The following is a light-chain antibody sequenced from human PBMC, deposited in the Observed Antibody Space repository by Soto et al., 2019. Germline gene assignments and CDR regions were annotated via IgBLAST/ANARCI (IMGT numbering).Light chain of an antibody. Sequence: AIQMTPSPSSLSASVGDRVTITCRATQGIRNDLGWYQQKPGKTPKLLIYAASSLQSGVPSRFSGSGSSTDFTLTISSLQPEDFATYFCLQDYNYPWTFGQGTKVYIK. V-gene: IGKV1-6*01. CDR1: QGIRND. J-gene: IGKJ1*01. CDR2: AAS. CDR3: LQDYNYPWT.